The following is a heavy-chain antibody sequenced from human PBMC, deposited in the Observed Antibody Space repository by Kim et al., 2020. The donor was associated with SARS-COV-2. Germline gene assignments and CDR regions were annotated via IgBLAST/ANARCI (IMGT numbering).Heavy chain of an antibody. Sequence: GGSLRLSCAASGITFITYGMHWVRQAPGKGLEWVAVIRYDGSSKDDADSVKGRFTITRDNTNNTLYLQMNSLGAEDTAIYCCAKDNYGMDVWGQGTTVTVSS. CDR2: IRYDGSSK. CDR3: AKDNYGMDV. J-gene: IGHJ6*02. V-gene: IGHV3-30*02. CDR1: GITFITYG.